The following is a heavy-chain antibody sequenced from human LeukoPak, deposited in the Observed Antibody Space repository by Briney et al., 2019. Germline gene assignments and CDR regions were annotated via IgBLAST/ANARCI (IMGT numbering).Heavy chain of an antibody. J-gene: IGHJ3*02. Sequence: GGSLRLSCAASGFTFSDYYMSWIRQAPGKVLEWVSYISSSGSTIYYADSVKGRFTISRDNAKNTLYLQMNSLRAEDTAVYYCARELGYCSGGSCYFFPPLRGNDAFDIWGQGTMVTVSS. CDR1: GFTFSDYY. CDR2: ISSSGSTI. V-gene: IGHV3-11*04. CDR3: ARELGYCSGGSCYFFPPLRGNDAFDI. D-gene: IGHD2-15*01.